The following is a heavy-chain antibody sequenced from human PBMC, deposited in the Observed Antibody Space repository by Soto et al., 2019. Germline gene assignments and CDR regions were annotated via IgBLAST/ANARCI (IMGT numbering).Heavy chain of an antibody. CDR3: ARDKNRGTVTSAAFDI. Sequence: PGGSLRLSCAASGFTFSDYYMSWIRQAPGKGLEWVSYISSSGSTIYYADSVKGRFTISRDNAKNSLYLQMNSLRAEDTAVYYCARDKNRGTVTSAAFDIWGQGTMVTVS. CDR2: ISSSGSTI. J-gene: IGHJ3*02. CDR1: GFTFSDYY. D-gene: IGHD4-17*01. V-gene: IGHV3-11*01.